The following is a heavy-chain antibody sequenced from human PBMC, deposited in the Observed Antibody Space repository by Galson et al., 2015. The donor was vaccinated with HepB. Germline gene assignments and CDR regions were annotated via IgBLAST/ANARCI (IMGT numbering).Heavy chain of an antibody. J-gene: IGHJ6*02. Sequence: SLRLSCAASGFTFSSYGMHWVRQAPGKGLEWVAVISYDGSNKYYADSVKGRFTISRDNSKNTLYLQMNSLRAEDTAVYYCAKPLGSWPMDVWGQGTTVTVSS. CDR1: GFTFSSYG. D-gene: IGHD2-15*01. CDR2: ISYDGSNK. CDR3: AKPLGSWPMDV. V-gene: IGHV3-30*18.